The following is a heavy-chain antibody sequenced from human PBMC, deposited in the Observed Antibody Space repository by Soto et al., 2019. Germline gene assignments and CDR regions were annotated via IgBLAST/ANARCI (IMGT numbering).Heavy chain of an antibody. CDR2: VSSTGST. V-gene: IGHV4-59*01. Sequence: PSETLSLTCTVSGGSLNSYYWTWIRQSPGKGLEWVGYVSSTGSTNYNPSLKSRVTLSLDTSTNEVSLSLTSVTAADAAVYFCARFSPPRKSYDSNPGWFDPWGQGMMVTVSS. D-gene: IGHD3-22*01. J-gene: IGHJ5*02. CDR3: ARFSPPRKSYDSNPGWFDP. CDR1: GGSLNSYY.